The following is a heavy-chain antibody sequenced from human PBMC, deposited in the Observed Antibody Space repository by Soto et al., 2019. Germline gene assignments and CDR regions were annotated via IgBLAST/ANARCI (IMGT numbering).Heavy chain of an antibody. CDR2: IIPIFGTA. Sequence: QVQLVQSGAEVKKPGSSVKVSCKTSGGTFSSYAISWVRQAPGRGLEWMGGIIPIFGTANYAQKFQGRVTITADESTSTAYTELSSLRSEDTAVYYCARRGGDYGDYDALYYYGMDVWGQGTTVTVSS. D-gene: IGHD4-17*01. CDR3: ARRGGDYGDYDALYYYGMDV. V-gene: IGHV1-69*12. J-gene: IGHJ6*02. CDR1: GGTFSSYA.